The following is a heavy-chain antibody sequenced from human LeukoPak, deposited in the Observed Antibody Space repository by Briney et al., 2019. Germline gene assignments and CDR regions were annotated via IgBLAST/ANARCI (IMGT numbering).Heavy chain of an antibody. D-gene: IGHD3-22*01. V-gene: IGHV1-69*04. CDR3: ARGCRYYDSSGCTVRDAFDI. CDR2: IIPILGIA. CDR1: GGTFSGYA. J-gene: IGHJ3*02. Sequence: ASVKVSCKASGGTFSGYAISWVRQAPGQGLEWMGRIIPILGIANYAQKFQGRVTITADKSTSTAYMELSSLRSEDTTVYYCARGCRYYDSSGCTVRDAFDIWGQGTMVTVSS.